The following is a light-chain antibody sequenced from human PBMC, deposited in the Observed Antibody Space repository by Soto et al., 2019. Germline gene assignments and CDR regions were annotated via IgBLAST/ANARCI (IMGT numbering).Light chain of an antibody. CDR1: SSNIGSHT. J-gene: IGLJ1*01. CDR2: GNS. V-gene: IGLV1-44*01. CDR3: TAWDDSLNGYV. Sequence: QSVLTQPPSASGTPGQRVTISCSGSSSNIGSHTVNWYQQFPGAAPKLLIYGNSQRPSGVPDRFSGSKSGTSASLAISGLQSEDEADYYCTAWDDSLNGYVFGTGTKLTVL.